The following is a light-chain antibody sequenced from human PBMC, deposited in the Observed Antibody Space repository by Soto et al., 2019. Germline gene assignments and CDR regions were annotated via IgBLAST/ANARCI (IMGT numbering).Light chain of an antibody. J-gene: IGLJ2*01. Sequence: QSALTQPASVSGSPGQSITISCTGTSSDIGGHNFVSWFQQHPGTAPKLIIYDVSNRPSGVSNRFSGSKSGNTGSLIISGLQAEDEAEYYCSSFTIASPRIFGGGTKLTVL. V-gene: IGLV2-14*01. CDR3: SSFTIASPRI. CDR2: DVS. CDR1: SSDIGGHNF.